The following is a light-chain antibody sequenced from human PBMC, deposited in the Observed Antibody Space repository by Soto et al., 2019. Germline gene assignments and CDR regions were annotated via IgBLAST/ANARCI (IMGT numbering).Light chain of an antibody. CDR3: QQYNNWPQT. V-gene: IGKV3-15*01. CDR2: GAS. J-gene: IGKJ1*01. CDR1: QSVTSN. Sequence: EIVMTQSPTILSVPPGERATLSCRASQSVTSNLAWYQQKPGQAPRLLIYGASTRATGIPARFSGSGSGTEFTLTISSLQSEDFAVYYCQQYNNWPQTFGQGTKVDIK.